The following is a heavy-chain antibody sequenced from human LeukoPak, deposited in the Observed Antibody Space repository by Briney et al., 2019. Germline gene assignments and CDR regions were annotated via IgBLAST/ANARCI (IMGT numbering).Heavy chain of an antibody. D-gene: IGHD3-9*01. CDR1: GFSLEDYA. V-gene: IGHV3-9*01. J-gene: IGHJ3*01. CDR2: ISWDSGSQ. CDR3: IKDMGFDLLKDAFHV. Sequence: GGSLRLSCVGSGFSLEDYAMHWVRQVPGKGLERVSSISWDSGSQAYTDSVKGRFTISRDNDKNSLYLQMNSLRLEDTAFYYCIKDMGFDLLKDAFHVWGQGTLVTVSS.